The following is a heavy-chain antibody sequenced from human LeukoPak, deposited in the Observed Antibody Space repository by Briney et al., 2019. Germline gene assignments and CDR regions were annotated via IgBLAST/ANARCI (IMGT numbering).Heavy chain of an antibody. CDR3: ARDSSGWSRDY. D-gene: IGHD6-19*01. J-gene: IGHJ4*02. CDR1: GFTFSDYY. V-gene: IGHV3-11*04. Sequence: GGSLRLSCAASGFTFSDYYMSWIRQAPGKGLEWVSYISSSGSTIYYADAVKGRFTISRDNAKNSLYLQMNSLRAEDTAIYYCARDSSGWSRDYWGQGTLVTVSS. CDR2: ISSSGSTI.